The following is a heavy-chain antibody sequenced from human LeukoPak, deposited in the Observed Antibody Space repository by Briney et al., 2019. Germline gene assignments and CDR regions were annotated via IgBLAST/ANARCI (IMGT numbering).Heavy chain of an antibody. Sequence: PGGSLSLSCAASGFTFSSYWMSWVRQAPGKGLEWVASIKQDGSEKYYVDSVKGRFTISRDNAKNSLYLQMNSLRAEDTALYYCARAPGEGWFDPWGQGTLVTVSS. V-gene: IGHV3-7*01. CDR2: IKQDGSEK. J-gene: IGHJ5*02. CDR3: ARAPGEGWFDP. CDR1: GFTFSSYW. D-gene: IGHD4-17*01.